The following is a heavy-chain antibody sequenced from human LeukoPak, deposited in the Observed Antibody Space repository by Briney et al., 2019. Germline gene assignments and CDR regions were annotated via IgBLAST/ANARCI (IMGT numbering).Heavy chain of an antibody. D-gene: IGHD3-10*01. CDR3: ARGPVWFGELPMDV. J-gene: IGHJ6*02. CDR1: GGSFSGYY. CDR2: INHSGST. V-gene: IGHV4-34*01. Sequence: SETLSLTCAVYGGSFSGYYWSWIRQPPGKGLEWIGEINHSGSTNYNPSLKSRVTISVDTSKNQFSLKLSSVTAADTAVYYCARGPVWFGELPMDVWGQGTTVTVSS.